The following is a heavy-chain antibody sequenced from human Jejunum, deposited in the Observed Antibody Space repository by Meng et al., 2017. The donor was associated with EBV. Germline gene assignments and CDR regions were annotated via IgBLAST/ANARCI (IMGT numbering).Heavy chain of an antibody. J-gene: IGHJ5*02. CDR3: ASQDSTDNYRNWFDV. Sequence: AAGKQPRSSVRVSCKPSGSHFTRYLMSWVVQVTGKGIECIGRISPNLGATELPNKFRGMVTMTSAASTATVYMEMSSLTSDDTAVYYCASQDSTDNYRNWFDVCGQGTLVTVSS. CDR2: ISPNLGAT. CDR1: GSHFTRYL. D-gene: IGHD3-22*01. V-gene: IGHV1-2*02.